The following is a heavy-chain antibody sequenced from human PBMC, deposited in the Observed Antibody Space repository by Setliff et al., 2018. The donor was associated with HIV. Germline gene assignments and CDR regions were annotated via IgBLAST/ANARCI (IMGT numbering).Heavy chain of an antibody. Sequence: SVKVSCKASGGTFSSYITAWVRQAPGQGLEWMGGIHPIFGTTNYARDFMGRVPITADESTNTAYMELSSLRSDDSAIYYCARGIPRGTVFGVVGYFDYWGQGTPVTVSS. CDR3: ARGIPRGTVFGVVGYFDY. J-gene: IGHJ4*02. D-gene: IGHD3-3*01. V-gene: IGHV1-69*13. CDR2: IHPIFGTT. CDR1: GGTFSSYI.